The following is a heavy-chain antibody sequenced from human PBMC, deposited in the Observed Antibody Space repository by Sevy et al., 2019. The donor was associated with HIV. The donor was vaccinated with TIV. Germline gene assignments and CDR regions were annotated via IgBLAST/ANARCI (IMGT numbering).Heavy chain of an antibody. CDR3: AGEGVGGYSYSLDY. Sequence: GGSLRLSCAASGFSFSSYALHWVRQAPGKGLEYVSAISSNGGSTYYADSVKGRFTISRDNSKNTLYLQMGSLRAEDMAVYYSAGEGVGGYSYSLDYWGQGTLVTVSS. CDR2: ISSNGGST. D-gene: IGHD5-18*01. CDR1: GFSFSSYA. V-gene: IGHV3-64*02. J-gene: IGHJ4*02.